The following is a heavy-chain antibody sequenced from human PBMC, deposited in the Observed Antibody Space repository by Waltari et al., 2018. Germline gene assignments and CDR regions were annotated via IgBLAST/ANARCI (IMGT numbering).Heavy chain of an antibody. D-gene: IGHD1-26*01. Sequence: QVHLVDSGGGVVQPGRSLTLSCTSSGFTFGDHAMQWFRQAPGKVLEWVAVVSYEGSLKDYADAVRGRFTIARDNFRNTLYLQMNSLRPEDTAVYYCAKEFGGRASRYAAFFDSWGQGTLVTVSS. CDR2: VSYEGSLK. CDR1: GFTFGDHA. V-gene: IGHV3-30*18. CDR3: AKEFGGRASRYAAFFDS. J-gene: IGHJ4*02.